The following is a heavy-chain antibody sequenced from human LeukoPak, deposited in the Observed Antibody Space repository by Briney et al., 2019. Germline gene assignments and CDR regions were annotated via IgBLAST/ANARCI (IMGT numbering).Heavy chain of an antibody. CDR3: AKDRRASGWSPSVD. Sequence: GGSLRLSCAASGFTFIVSGMSRGRQAPGKGLEWVSGIGGSGGSTYYADSVKGRFTISRDNSRNTLYLQMNSLRAEDTTVYYCAKDRRASGWSPSVDWGQGTLVTVSS. CDR2: IGGSGGST. J-gene: IGHJ4*02. D-gene: IGHD6-25*01. CDR1: GFTFIVSG. V-gene: IGHV3-23*01.